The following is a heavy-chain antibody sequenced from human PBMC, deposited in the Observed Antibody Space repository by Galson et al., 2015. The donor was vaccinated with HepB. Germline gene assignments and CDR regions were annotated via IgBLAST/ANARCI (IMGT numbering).Heavy chain of an antibody. D-gene: IGHD2-8*02. V-gene: IGHV3-23*01. CDR2: ISGGGRT. CDR1: GFTFNTYA. CDR3: AKDYGITNYYSTTGGASTWTYNWFDL. J-gene: IGHJ5*02. Sequence: SLRLSCAASGFTFNTYAMAWVRQAPGKGLEGVSVISGGGRTYHADSVKGRFTISRDNSKNTLFLQMNSLRAEDTAIYYCAKDYGITNYYSTTGGASTWTYNWFDLWGQGTRVTVSS.